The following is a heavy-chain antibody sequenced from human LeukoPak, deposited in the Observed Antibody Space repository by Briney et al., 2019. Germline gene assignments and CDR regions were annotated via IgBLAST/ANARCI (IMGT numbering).Heavy chain of an antibody. J-gene: IGHJ4*02. CDR1: VLPFCPSS. CDR2: ISRSGTNI. CDR3: ARMGGNLSR. D-gene: IGHD1-26*01. V-gene: IGHV3-48*04. Sequence: GSPRLCRVAAVLPFCPSSNHSVQQAPGHALDWVSYISRSGTNIYYAESVKGRFTISRDNAKKSLYLQMNSLRVEDTAVYYCARMGGNLSRWGQGTLVTVSS.